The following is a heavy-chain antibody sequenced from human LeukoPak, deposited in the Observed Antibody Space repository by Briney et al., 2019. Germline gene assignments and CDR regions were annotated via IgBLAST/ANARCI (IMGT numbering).Heavy chain of an antibody. CDR2: ISGSGGAI. CDR3: ARRYCSSTSCTLDY. V-gene: IGHV3-48*04. Sequence: GRSLRLSCAASGFTFSSYGMHWVRQAPGKGLEWVSHISGSGGAIYYADSVKGRFTISRDNAKNSLYLQMSSLRVEDTAVYYWARRYCSSTSCTLDYWGQGTLVTGSS. D-gene: IGHD2-2*01. J-gene: IGHJ4*02. CDR1: GFTFSSYG.